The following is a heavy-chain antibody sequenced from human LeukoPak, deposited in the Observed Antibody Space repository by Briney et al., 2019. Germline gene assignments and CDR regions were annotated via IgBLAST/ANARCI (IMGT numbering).Heavy chain of an antibody. CDR2: INSDGSST. Sequence: PGGSLRLSCAASGFTFSSYWMHWVRQAPGKGLAWVSRINSDGSSTIYADSVKGRFTISRDNAKNTLYLQMNSLRAEDTAVYYCARGRYDILTGHYYFDYWGQGTLVTVSS. CDR3: ARGRYDILTGHYYFDY. V-gene: IGHV3-74*01. J-gene: IGHJ4*02. D-gene: IGHD3-9*01. CDR1: GFTFSSYW.